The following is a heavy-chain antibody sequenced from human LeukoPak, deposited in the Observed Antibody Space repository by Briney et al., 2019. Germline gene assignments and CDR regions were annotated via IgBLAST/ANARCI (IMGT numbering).Heavy chain of an antibody. Sequence: PGGSLRLSCAASGFTFSDYWMHWVRQAPGKGLEWVSGISWNSGSIGYAESVKGRFTISRDNAKNSLYLEMNSLRPEDTAFYYCAKDLRRLPIYVDYWGQGTLVTVSS. D-gene: IGHD5-18*01. CDR2: ISWNSGSI. J-gene: IGHJ4*02. CDR1: GFTFSDYW. CDR3: AKDLRRLPIYVDY. V-gene: IGHV3-9*01.